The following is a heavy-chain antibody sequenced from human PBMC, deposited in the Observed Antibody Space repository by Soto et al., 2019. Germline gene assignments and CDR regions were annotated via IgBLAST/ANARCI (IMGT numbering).Heavy chain of an antibody. Sequence: EVQLLESGGGLVQPGGSLRLSCAASGFTFSSYAMSWVRQAPGKGLEWVSAISGSGGSTYYADSVKGRFTISRDNSKNTLYRQINSLRAEDTAVYYCAKYFGSDWKGPSAFDIWGQGKMVTVSS. CDR2: ISGSGGST. J-gene: IGHJ3*02. CDR3: AKYFGSDWKGPSAFDI. V-gene: IGHV3-23*01. D-gene: IGHD1-1*01. CDR1: GFTFSSYA.